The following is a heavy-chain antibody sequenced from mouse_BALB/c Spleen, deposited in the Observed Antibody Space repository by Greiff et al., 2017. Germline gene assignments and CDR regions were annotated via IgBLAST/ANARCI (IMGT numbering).Heavy chain of an antibody. CDR2: IDPSNSET. D-gene: IGHD1-1*01. V-gene: IGHV1S127*01. CDR1: GYTFTSYW. CDR3: ARSEEGYYYGSSYPFAY. Sequence: QVQLQQSGPELVRPGASVKMSCKASGYTFTSYWMHWVKQTPGQGLEWIGMIDPSNSETRLTQKFKDKATLNVDKSSNTTYMQLSSLTSEDSAVYYCARSEEGYYYGSSYPFAYWGQGTLVTVSA. J-gene: IGHJ3*01.